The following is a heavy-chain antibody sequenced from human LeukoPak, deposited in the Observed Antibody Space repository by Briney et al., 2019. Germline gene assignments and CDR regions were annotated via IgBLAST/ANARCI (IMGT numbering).Heavy chain of an antibody. CDR3: ARDPSNYDFWNCYYPTDNNWFDP. V-gene: IGHV1-2*02. CDR2: INPNSGGT. D-gene: IGHD3-3*01. Sequence: ASVKVSCKASGYTFTGYYMHWVRQAPGQGLEWMGWINPNSGGTNYAQKFQGRVTMTRDTSISTAYMELSRLRSDGTAVYYCARDPSNYDFWNCYYPTDNNWFDPWGQGTLVTVSS. J-gene: IGHJ5*02. CDR1: GYTFTGYY.